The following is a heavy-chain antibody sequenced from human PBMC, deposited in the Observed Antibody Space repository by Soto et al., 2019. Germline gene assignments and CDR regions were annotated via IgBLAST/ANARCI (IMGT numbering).Heavy chain of an antibody. J-gene: IGHJ6*02. CDR2: THPGNSES. CDR3: ARQENYLSAMDV. V-gene: IGHV5-51*01. Sequence: PGESLKISCQGSGYTFSNQWIAWVRQMPGKGLEWMGLTHPGNSESRYSPSIQGQVTMSVDKLINTAFLQWSSLKASDSAMYYCARQENYLSAMDVWGQGTTVTVSS. CDR1: GYTFSNQW.